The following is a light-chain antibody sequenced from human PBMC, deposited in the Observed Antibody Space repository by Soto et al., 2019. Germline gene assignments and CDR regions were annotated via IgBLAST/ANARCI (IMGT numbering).Light chain of an antibody. CDR2: GAS. CDR1: QSVSSN. J-gene: IGKJ1*01. V-gene: IGKV3-15*01. CDR3: QQYNNWPPST. Sequence: EIVMTQSPATLSVSPGERATLSCRASQSVSSNLAWYQQKPGQAPRLLIYGASTRATGIPARFSGSGSGTEFTLTISGLQSEDFAVYYCQQYNNWPPSTFGQGTKV.